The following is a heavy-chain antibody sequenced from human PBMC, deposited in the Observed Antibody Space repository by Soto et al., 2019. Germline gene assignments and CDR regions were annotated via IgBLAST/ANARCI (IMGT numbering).Heavy chain of an antibody. CDR1: GGTFSSYT. J-gene: IGHJ5*02. CDR3: ASPQDYGDYNWFDP. V-gene: IGHV1-69*02. Sequence: ASVKVSCKASGGTFSSYTISWVRQAPGQGLEWMGRIIPILGIANYAQKFQGRVTITADKSTSTAYMELSSLRSEDTAVYYCASPQDYGDYNWFDPWGQGTLVTVSS. CDR2: IIPILGIA. D-gene: IGHD4-17*01.